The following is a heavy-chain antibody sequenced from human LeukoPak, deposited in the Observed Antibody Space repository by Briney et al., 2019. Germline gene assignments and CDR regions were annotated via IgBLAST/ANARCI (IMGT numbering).Heavy chain of an antibody. D-gene: IGHD7-27*01. V-gene: IGHV1-69*05. J-gene: IGHJ3*02. Sequence: ASVKVSCKASGGTFSSYAISWVRQAPGQGLEWMGRIIPIFGTANYAQKFQGRVTITTDESTSTAYMELSSLRSEDTAVYYCARDLELPSNWDAFDIWGQGTMVTVSS. CDR3: ARDLELPSNWDAFDI. CDR2: IIPIFGTA. CDR1: GGTFSSYA.